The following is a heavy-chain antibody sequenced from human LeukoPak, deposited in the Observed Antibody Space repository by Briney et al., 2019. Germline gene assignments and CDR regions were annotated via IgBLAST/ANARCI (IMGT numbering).Heavy chain of an antibody. V-gene: IGHV4-34*01. J-gene: IGHJ4*02. CDR1: GGSFSGCY. CDR2: INHSGST. CDR3: ARGGLGHFDY. Sequence: SETLSLTCAVYGGSFSGCYWSWIRQPPGKGLEWIGEINHSGSTNYNPSLKSRVTISVDTSKNQFSLKLSSVTAADTAVYYCARGGLGHFDYWGQGTLVTVSS. D-gene: IGHD3/OR15-3a*01.